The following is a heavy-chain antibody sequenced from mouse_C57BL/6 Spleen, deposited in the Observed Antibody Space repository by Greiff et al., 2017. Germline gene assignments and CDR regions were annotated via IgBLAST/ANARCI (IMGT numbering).Heavy chain of an antibody. D-gene: IGHD1-1*01. CDR2: IYPGDGDT. CDR3: ASFTTVAYYFDY. V-gene: IGHV1-80*01. J-gene: IGHJ2*01. Sequence: QVQLQQSGAELVKPGASVKISCKASGYAFSSYWMNWVKQRPGKGLEWIGQIYPGDGDTNYNGKFKGKATLTADKSSSTAYMQLSSLTSEDSAVYFCASFTTVAYYFDYWGQGTTLTVAS. CDR1: GYAFSSYW.